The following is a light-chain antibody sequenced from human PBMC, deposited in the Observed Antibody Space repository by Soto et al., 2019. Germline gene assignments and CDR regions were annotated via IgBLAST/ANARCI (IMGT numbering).Light chain of an antibody. J-gene: IGKJ5*01. CDR1: QSVRSN. Sequence: EIVMTQSPATLSVSPGEEATLSCRASQSVRSNLAWYQQKPGQAPRLLIYDAYNRATGIPPRFSGSGSGTDFTLTISSLEPEDSAVYYCQQRHIWPITFGQGTRLEIK. V-gene: IGKV3-11*01. CDR3: QQRHIWPIT. CDR2: DAY.